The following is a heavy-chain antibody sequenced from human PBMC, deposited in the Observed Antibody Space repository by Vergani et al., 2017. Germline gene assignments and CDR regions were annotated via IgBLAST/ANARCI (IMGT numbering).Heavy chain of an antibody. V-gene: IGHV3-7*04. Sequence: EVQLVESGGGLVQPGGSLRLSCAASGFTFSSYWMSWVRQAPGKGLEWVANKKQVGSEKYYVDSVKGRFTISRDNAKNSLSLQMNSLIAEETAVYYCARDQTRRCYYGSGSLPGRAIDYWGQGTLVTVSS. J-gene: IGHJ4*02. CDR3: ARDQTRRCYYGSGSLPGRAIDY. D-gene: IGHD3-10*01. CDR1: GFTFSSYW. CDR2: KKQVGSEK.